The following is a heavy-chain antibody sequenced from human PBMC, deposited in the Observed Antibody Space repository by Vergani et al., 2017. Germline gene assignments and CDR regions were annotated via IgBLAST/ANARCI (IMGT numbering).Heavy chain of an antibody. J-gene: IGHJ4*02. D-gene: IGHD3-3*01. V-gene: IGHV2-26*01. Sequence: QVTLKESGPVLVKPTETLTLTCTVSGFSLRNARMGVSWIRQPPGKALEWLAHMFSNDEKSYSTSRKSRLTISKYTSKKQGVLTMTNMDPLDTATCYCARVTKIRFLECLLFFDYWGQGTLVTVSS. CDR3: ARVTKIRFLECLLFFDY. CDR2: MFSNDEK. CDR1: GFSLRNARMG.